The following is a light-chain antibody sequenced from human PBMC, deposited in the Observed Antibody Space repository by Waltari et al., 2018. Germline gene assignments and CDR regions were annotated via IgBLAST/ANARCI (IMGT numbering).Light chain of an antibody. Sequence: CTARRPVRTTYLTWDQPKPGPAPPLLISGSSNRATGIPDRFSGSGSVTDFSLTISSLEPEDVAVYYCQQYDISPLTFSGGTKVEIK. CDR2: GSS. CDR1: RPVRTTY. J-gene: IGKJ4*01. V-gene: IGKV3-20*01. CDR3: QQYDISPLT.